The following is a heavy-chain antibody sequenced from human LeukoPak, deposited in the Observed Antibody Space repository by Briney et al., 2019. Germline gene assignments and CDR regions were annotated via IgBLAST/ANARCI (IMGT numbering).Heavy chain of an antibody. CDR3: ARVGSLGIIAARARWTHYFDY. J-gene: IGHJ4*02. V-gene: IGHV1-46*01. CDR1: GYAFTNHY. Sequence: GASVKVSCKASGYAFTNHYMHWVRRAPGQGPEWMGLINHRGDITTSAQKLQGRVTMTTDTSTSTAYMELSSLRSEDTAVYYCARVGSLGIIAARARWTHYFDYWGQGTLVTVSS. CDR2: INHRGDIT. D-gene: IGHD6-6*01.